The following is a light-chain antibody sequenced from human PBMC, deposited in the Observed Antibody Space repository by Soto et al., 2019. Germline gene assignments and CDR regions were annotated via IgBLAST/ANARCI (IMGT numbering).Light chain of an antibody. Sequence: SYELTQPPSVSVAPGKTARIPCGGNNIESKSVHWYQQRPGQAPVLVIYYDSDRPSGIPERFSGSNSGNTATLTISRVEAGDEADYYCQVWDTISDPLVFGGGTKLTVL. J-gene: IGLJ2*01. CDR1: NIESKS. CDR2: YDS. V-gene: IGLV3-21*04. CDR3: QVWDTISDPLV.